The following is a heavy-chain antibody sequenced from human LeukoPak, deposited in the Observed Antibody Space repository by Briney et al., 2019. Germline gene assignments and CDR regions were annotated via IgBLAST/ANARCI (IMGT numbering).Heavy chain of an antibody. CDR3: AKGGERSSSWMDY. D-gene: IGHD6-13*01. J-gene: IGHJ4*02. Sequence: SGGSLRLSCAASGFTFSTYSMNWVRQAPGKGLEWVSSISSRSSYTYYADSVKGRFTISRDNAKNSLYLQMNSLRAEDTAVYYCAKGGERSSSWMDYWGQGTLVIVSS. CDR2: ISSRSSYT. V-gene: IGHV3-21*01. CDR1: GFTFSTYS.